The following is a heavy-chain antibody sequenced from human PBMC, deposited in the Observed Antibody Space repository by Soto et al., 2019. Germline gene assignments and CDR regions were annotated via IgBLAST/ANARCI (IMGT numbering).Heavy chain of an antibody. J-gene: IGHJ5*02. CDR2: IWYDGSNQ. D-gene: IGHD2-15*01. Sequence: QVQLVESGGGVVQPGRSLRLSCAASGFTFSDFAMHWVRQAPGKGLEWVAVIWYDGSNQEYVDSVKGRFTISRDNSKNTLYLQMNSLRDEDTAAYHCAKAGAYCSGGSCYGHNWLDPWGQGTLVTVSS. CDR3: AKAGAYCSGGSCYGHNWLDP. V-gene: IGHV3-33*06. CDR1: GFTFSDFA.